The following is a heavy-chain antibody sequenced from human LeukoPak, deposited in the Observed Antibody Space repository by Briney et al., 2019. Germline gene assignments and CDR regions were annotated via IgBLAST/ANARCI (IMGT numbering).Heavy chain of an antibody. CDR1: GDSIINDGYY. J-gene: IGHJ5*02. CDR3: AREDGGNWGSWFDP. Sequence: SQTLSLTCIVSGDSIINDGYYWSWIRQYPGKGLEWIGYIYYNGSTYYNPSLKSRVTISVDTSKNQFSLKLSSATAADTAIYYCAREDGGNWGSWFDPWGQGTLVTISS. V-gene: IGHV4-31*03. D-gene: IGHD4-23*01. CDR2: IYYNGST.